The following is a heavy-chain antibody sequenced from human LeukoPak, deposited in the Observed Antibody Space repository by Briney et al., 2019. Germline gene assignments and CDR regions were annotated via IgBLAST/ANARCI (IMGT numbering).Heavy chain of an antibody. Sequence: GASVKVSCKASGYTFTSYAMHWVRQAPGQRLEWMGWINAGNGNTKYSQKFQGRVTITRDTSASTAYMELSSLRSEDTAVYYCARTWYYYDSSGYMHPFDYWGQGTLVTVSS. V-gene: IGHV1-3*01. CDR2: INAGNGNT. J-gene: IGHJ4*02. CDR1: GYTFTSYA. CDR3: ARTWYYYDSSGYMHPFDY. D-gene: IGHD3-22*01.